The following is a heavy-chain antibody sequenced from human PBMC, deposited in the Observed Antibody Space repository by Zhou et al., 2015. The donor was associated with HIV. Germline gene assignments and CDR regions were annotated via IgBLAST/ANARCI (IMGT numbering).Heavy chain of an antibody. J-gene: IGHJ4*02. CDR1: GGTFSSYT. CDR3: ARDFGVGAISN. CDR2: IIPILGIA. V-gene: IGHV1-69*08. D-gene: IGHD1-26*01. Sequence: QVQLVQSGAEVKKPGSSVKVSCKASGGTFSSYTISWVRQAPGQGLEWMGRIIPILGIANYAQKFQGRVTITADKSTSTAYMELSSLRSEDTAVYYCARDFGVGAISNWGQGTLVTVSS.